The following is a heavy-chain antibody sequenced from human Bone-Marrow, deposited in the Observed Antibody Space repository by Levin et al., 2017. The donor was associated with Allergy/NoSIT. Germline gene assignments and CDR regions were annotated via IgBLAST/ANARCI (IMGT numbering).Heavy chain of an antibody. V-gene: IGHV3-23*01. J-gene: IGHJ4*01. CDR2: IMGSGHET. Sequence: GGSLRLSCAASGFISGYFAMSWVRQTPGKGLEWVSSIMGSGHETYFADSVRGRFSISRDNSKNTLYLQLNNLRPEDTAVYYCARPFSCLVARFDVWGQGTLVTVSS. CDR3: ARPFSCLVARFDV. CDR1: GFISGYFA. D-gene: IGHD5-12*01.